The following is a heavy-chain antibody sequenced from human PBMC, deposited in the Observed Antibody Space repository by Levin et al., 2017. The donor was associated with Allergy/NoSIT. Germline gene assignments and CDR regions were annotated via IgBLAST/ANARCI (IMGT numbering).Heavy chain of an antibody. V-gene: IGHV3-23*01. CDR3: AIYGYDTVVISGIRHFDL. CDR1: GFSFSTYA. Sequence: PGGSLRLSCAASGFSFSTYAMSWVRQAPGKGLEWVSGISDNGGTTDYADSVKGRFTISRDNSKNTLYMQMASLRSEDTAVYYCAIYGYDTVVISGIRHFDLWGRGTLVTVSS. CDR2: ISDNGGTT. D-gene: IGHD3-3*01. J-gene: IGHJ2*01.